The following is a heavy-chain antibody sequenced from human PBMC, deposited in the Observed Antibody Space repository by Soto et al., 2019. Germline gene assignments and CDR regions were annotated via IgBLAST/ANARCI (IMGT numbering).Heavy chain of an antibody. CDR1: GGSISSYY. CDR2: IYYSGGT. V-gene: IGHV4-59*01. D-gene: IGHD1-26*01. CDR3: ARGHIVGYYYYMDV. Sequence: SETLSLTCTVSGGSISSYYWSWIRQPPGKGLEWIGYIYYSGGTNYNPSLKSRVTISVDTSKNQFSLKLSSVTAADTAVYYCARGHIVGYYYYMDVWGKGTTVTVSS. J-gene: IGHJ6*03.